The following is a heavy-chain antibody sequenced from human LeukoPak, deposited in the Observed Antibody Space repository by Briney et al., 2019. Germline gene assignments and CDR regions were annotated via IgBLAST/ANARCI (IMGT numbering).Heavy chain of an antibody. J-gene: IGHJ2*01. V-gene: IGHV3-23*01. Sequence: PGGSLRLSWAASGFTFSTYAMSWVRQAPGKGLEWVSSMSGSGAGTYYADSVRGRFTISRDNSKNTLYLQMNSLRADDTAVYFSAKKCGPVIYRWYFHLWGRGTLVTVSS. D-gene: IGHD2-21*01. CDR3: AKKCGPVIYRWYFHL. CDR1: GFTFSTYA. CDR2: MSGSGAGT.